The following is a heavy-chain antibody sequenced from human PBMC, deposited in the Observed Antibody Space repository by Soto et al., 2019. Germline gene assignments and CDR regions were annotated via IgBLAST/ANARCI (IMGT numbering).Heavy chain of an antibody. D-gene: IGHD5-18*01. J-gene: IGHJ4*02. V-gene: IGHV3-30-3*01. Sequence: QVQLVESGGGVVQPGRSLRLSCAASGFTFSSYAMHWVRQAPGKGLEWVAVISYYGSNKYYADSVKGRFTISRDNSKNTLYLQMNSLRAEDTAVYYCARDGHTAIWDYWGQGTLVTVSS. CDR1: GFTFSSYA. CDR3: ARDGHTAIWDY. CDR2: ISYYGSNK.